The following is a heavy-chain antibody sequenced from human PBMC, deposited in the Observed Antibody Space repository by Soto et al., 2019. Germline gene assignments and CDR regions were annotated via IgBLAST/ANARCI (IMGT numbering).Heavy chain of an antibody. V-gene: IGHV4-31*03. J-gene: IGHJ3*02. CDR1: GGSISSGGYY. D-gene: IGHD3-10*01. CDR2: IYYSGST. Sequence: SETLSLTCTVSGGSISSGGYYWSWIRQHPGKGLEWIGYIYYSGSTYYNPSLKSRVTISVDTSKNQFSLKLSSVTAADTAVYYCARDPVRGSGSYYNVHDAFDIWGQGTMVTVSS. CDR3: ARDPVRGSGSYYNVHDAFDI.